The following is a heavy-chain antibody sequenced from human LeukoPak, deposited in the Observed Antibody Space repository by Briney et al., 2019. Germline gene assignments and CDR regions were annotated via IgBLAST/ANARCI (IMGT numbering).Heavy chain of an antibody. V-gene: IGHV3-21*01. J-gene: IGHJ4*02. Sequence: GGSLRLSCAASGFTFSSYSMNWVRQAPGKGLEWVSSISSSSSYIYYADSVKGRFTISRDNAKNSLYLQMNSLRAEDTAVYYCARGGWYCSGGSCYSVLYFDYWGQGTLVTVFS. D-gene: IGHD2-15*01. CDR1: GFTFSSYS. CDR3: ARGGWYCSGGSCYSVLYFDY. CDR2: ISSSSSYI.